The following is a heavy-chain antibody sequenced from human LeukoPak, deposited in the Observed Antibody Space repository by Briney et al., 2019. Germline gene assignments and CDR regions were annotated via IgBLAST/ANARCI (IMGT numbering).Heavy chain of an antibody. V-gene: IGHV3-30-3*01. J-gene: IGHJ3*02. CDR1: GFTFSSYA. CDR2: ISYDGSNK. D-gene: IGHD2-15*01. Sequence: PGGSLRLSCAASGFTFSSYAMHWVRQAPGKGLEWVAVISYDGSNKYYADSVKGRFTISRDNSKNTLYLQMNSLRAEDTAVYYCAVLVGSCYSGSCFDIWGQGTMVTVSS. CDR3: AVLVGSCYSGSCFDI.